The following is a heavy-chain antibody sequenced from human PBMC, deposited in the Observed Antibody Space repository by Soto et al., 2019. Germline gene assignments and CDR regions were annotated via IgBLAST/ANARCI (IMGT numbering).Heavy chain of an antibody. CDR2: FDPEDGET. CDR3: ATLFTPRIAAAGPWDYYYGMDV. Sequence: ASVKVSCKVSGYTLTELSLHWVRHAPGKGLEWMGGFDPEDGETIYAQKFQGRVTMTEDTSTDTAYMELSSLRSEDTAVYYCATLFTPRIAAAGPWDYYYGMDVWGQGTTVTVYS. CDR1: GYTLTELS. J-gene: IGHJ6*02. D-gene: IGHD6-13*01. V-gene: IGHV1-24*01.